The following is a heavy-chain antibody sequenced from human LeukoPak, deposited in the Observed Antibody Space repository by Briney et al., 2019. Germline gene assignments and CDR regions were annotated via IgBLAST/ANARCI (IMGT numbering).Heavy chain of an antibody. CDR3: ARAYYDSRGFGGFQH. V-gene: IGHV4-59*01. J-gene: IGHJ1*01. D-gene: IGHD3-22*01. CDR1: GDSINSYY. Sequence: PSETLSLTCTVPGDSINSYYWSWIRQTPGKGLEWIGYIYDSGRTAHNPSLESRVTILLDTSESQFSLKLTSVTAADTAVYYCARAYYDSRGFGGFQHWGQGTRVTVSS. CDR2: IYDSGRT.